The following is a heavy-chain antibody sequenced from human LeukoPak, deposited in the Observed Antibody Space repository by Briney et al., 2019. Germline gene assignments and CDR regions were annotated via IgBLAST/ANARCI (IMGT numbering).Heavy chain of an antibody. CDR2: ISWDGGST. J-gene: IGHJ4*02. V-gene: IGHV3-43D*04. CDR3: AATYYDYVSGSLDY. Sequence: GGSLRLSCAASGFIFDDYAMHWVRQAPGKGLEWVSLISWDGGSTYYADSVKGRFTISRDNSKNSLYLQMNSLRAEDTALYYCAATYYDYVSGSLDYWGQGTLVTVSS. CDR1: GFIFDDYA. D-gene: IGHD3-16*01.